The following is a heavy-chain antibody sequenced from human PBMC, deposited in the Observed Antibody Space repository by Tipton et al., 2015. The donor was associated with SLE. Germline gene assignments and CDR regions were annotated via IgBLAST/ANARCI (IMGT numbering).Heavy chain of an antibody. CDR1: GGSISSDDYY. CDR3: ARDHHSWFDP. D-gene: IGHD4-11*01. J-gene: IGHJ5*02. CDR2: FYYIGST. V-gene: IGHV4-39*07. Sequence: LRLSCTVSGGSISSDDYYWTWIRQHPGKGLEWIGSFYYIGSTYYNPSLKSRVSISVDTSKNQFSLKLTSVTAADTAVYYCARDHHSWFDPWGQGTLVTVSS.